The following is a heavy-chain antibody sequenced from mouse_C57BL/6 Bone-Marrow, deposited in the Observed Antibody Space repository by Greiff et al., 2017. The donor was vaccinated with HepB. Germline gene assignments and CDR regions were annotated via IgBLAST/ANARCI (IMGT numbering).Heavy chain of an antibody. CDR3: ARHEDHGNPFAY. J-gene: IGHJ3*01. CDR2: FYPGSGSI. Sequence: QVHVKQSGAELVKPGASVKLSCKASGYTFTEYTIHWVKQRSGQGLEWIGWFYPGSGSIKYNEKFKDKATLTADKSSSTVYMELSRLTSEDSAVYFCARHEDHGNPFAYWGQGTLVTVSA. V-gene: IGHV1-62-2*01. D-gene: IGHD2-1*01. CDR1: GYTFTEYT.